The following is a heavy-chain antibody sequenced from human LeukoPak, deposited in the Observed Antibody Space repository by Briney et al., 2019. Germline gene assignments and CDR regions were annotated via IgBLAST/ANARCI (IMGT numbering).Heavy chain of an antibody. Sequence: PGGSLRLSCAVSGFTVTSNYMSWVRQAPGKGLEWVSAMYSGGSTYYADSVKGRFSISRDSSKNTLFLQMNSLRAEDTAVYYCARGGYNFGASDYWGQGTLVTVSS. D-gene: IGHD5-24*01. J-gene: IGHJ4*02. CDR1: GFTVTSNY. V-gene: IGHV3-66*01. CDR2: MYSGGST. CDR3: ARGGYNFGASDY.